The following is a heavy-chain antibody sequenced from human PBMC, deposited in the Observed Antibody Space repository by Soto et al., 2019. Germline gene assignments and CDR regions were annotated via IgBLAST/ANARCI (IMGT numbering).Heavy chain of an antibody. CDR3: AKAVRSSGPYYYYYGMDV. CDR2: INWKSDI. V-gene: IGHV3-9*01. D-gene: IGHD6-19*01. J-gene: IGHJ6*02. Sequence: HPGRSLRLSCAVSGFPFDDNAMHWVRQAPEKGLEWVSGINWKSDIGYADSVKGRFTISRDNAKNSLYLQMNSLRAEDTALYYCAKAVRSSGPYYYYYGMDVWGQGTTVTVSS. CDR1: GFPFDDNA.